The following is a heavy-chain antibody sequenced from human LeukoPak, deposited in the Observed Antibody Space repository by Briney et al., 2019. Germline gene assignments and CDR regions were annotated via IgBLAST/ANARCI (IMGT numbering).Heavy chain of an antibody. CDR2: INSDGSST. CDR1: GFTFSSYW. Sequence: GGSLRLSCAASGFTFSSYWMHRVRQAPGRGLVWVSRINSDGSSTSYADSVKGRFTISRDNAKNTLYLQMNSLRAEDTAVYYCAREPVARVLYNWFDPWGQGTLVTVSS. CDR3: AREPVARVLYNWFDP. D-gene: IGHD2-2*01. J-gene: IGHJ5*02. V-gene: IGHV3-74*01.